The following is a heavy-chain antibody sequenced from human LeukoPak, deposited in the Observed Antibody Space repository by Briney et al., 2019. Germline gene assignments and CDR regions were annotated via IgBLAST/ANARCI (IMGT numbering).Heavy chain of an antibody. V-gene: IGHV1-69*04. CDR3: GRGIQLGFGTLDYYGMDG. J-gene: IGHJ6*01. CDR2: IIPILGIA. Sequence: SVKVSCKASGGTFSSYAISWVGQAPGQGLEWMGRIIPILGIANYAQKFQGRVTITADKSTSTAYLELRSLRCEDHAVVYCGRGIQLGFGTLDYYGMDGCGQGTTVTVSS. D-gene: IGHD5-18*01. CDR1: GGTFSSYA.